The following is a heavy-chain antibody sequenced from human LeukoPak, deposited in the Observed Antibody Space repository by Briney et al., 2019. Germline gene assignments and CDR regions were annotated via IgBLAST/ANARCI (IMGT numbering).Heavy chain of an antibody. CDR1: GYTLTELS. J-gene: IGHJ4*02. D-gene: IGHD1-26*01. CDR2: FDPEDGET. V-gene: IGHV1-24*01. CDR3: ATHIPLVGATVAAHFDY. Sequence: ASVKVSCKVSGYTLTELSMHWVRQAPGKGLEWRGGFDPEDGETIYAQKFQGRVTMTEDTSTDTAYMELSSLRSEDTAVYYCATHIPLVGATVAAHFDYWGQGTLVTVSS.